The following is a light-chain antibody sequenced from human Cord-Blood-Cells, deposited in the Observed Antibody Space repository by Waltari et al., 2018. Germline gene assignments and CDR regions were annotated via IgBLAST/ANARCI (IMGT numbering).Light chain of an antibody. CDR1: KLGDKY. CDR2: QKS. CDR3: QAWDSSTVV. J-gene: IGLJ2*01. Sequence: SYELTQPPSVSVSPGQTASITCSGDKLGDKYACWYQQKPGQSPVLVIYQKSKRPSRNPEGFSGSNSGNTATLTISGTQAMDEADYYCQAWDSSTVVFGGGTKLTVL. V-gene: IGLV3-1*01.